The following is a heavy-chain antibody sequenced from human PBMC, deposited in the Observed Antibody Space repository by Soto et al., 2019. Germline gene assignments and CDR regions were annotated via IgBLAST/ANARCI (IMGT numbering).Heavy chain of an antibody. CDR1: GYTFAGYY. Sequence: ASVKVSCKASGYTFAGYYMHWVRQAPGQGLEWMGWINPNSGGTNYAQKFQGRVTMTRDTSISTAYMELSRLRSDDTAVYYCARDSSIAARRVYYYYGMDVWGQGTTVTVSS. CDR2: INPNSGGT. CDR3: ARDSSIAARRVYYYYGMDV. J-gene: IGHJ6*02. D-gene: IGHD6-6*01. V-gene: IGHV1-2*02.